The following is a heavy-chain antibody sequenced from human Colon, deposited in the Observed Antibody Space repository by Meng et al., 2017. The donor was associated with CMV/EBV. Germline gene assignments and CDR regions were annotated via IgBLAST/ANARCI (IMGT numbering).Heavy chain of an antibody. Sequence: KVSCKASGYTFASYGISWVRQAPGQGLEWMGWISAYTGTTDYAQKLQGRVTMTTDTSTSTAYMELRSLRSDDTAVYYCARDRSSSDYWGQGTLVTVSS. CDR2: ISAYTGTT. CDR3: ARDRSSSDY. CDR1: GYTFASYG. V-gene: IGHV1-18*01. J-gene: IGHJ4*02. D-gene: IGHD6-6*01.